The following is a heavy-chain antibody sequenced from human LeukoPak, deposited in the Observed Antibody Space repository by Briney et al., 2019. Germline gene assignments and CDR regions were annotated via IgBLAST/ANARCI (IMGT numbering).Heavy chain of an antibody. Sequence: PGGSLRLSCTASGFTFSSYAMNWVRQAPGKGLEWSSFINSNSRTIYYADSVKGRFTISRDNAKSTLYLQMDSLRAEDTGVYYCARDTWYSNSWLHAFDIWGQGTMVTVSS. D-gene: IGHD6-13*01. CDR1: GFTFSSYA. V-gene: IGHV3-48*01. J-gene: IGHJ3*02. CDR2: INSNSRTI. CDR3: ARDTWYSNSWLHAFDI.